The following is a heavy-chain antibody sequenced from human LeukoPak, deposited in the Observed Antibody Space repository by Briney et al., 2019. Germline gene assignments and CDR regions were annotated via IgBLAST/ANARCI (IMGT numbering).Heavy chain of an antibody. CDR2: ISGSGGST. V-gene: IGHV3-23*01. CDR1: GFTFRSYA. CDR3: ARSKAGPDGMDV. J-gene: IGHJ6*02. Sequence: QSGGSLRLSCAASGFTFRSYAMSWVRQAPGKGLEWVSGISGSGGSTYYADSVKGRFTISRDNSKNTLYLQMNSLRAEDTAVYYCARSKAGPDGMDVWGQGTTVTVSS.